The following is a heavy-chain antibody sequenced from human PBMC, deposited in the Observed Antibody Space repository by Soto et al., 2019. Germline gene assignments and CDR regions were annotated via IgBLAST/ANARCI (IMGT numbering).Heavy chain of an antibody. CDR1: GYTFTNYG. J-gene: IGHJ3*02. Sequence: GTPAKPSCKYSGYTFTNYGISWVRQAPGQGLEWMGWMNPNSGNTEYAQKFQGRVTMTRNTSISTAYMELSSLRSEDTAVYYCARGAALVATIYFDAFDIWGEGTMVTVSS. CDR3: ARGAALVATIYFDAFDI. V-gene: IGHV1-8*02. CDR2: MNPNSGNT. D-gene: IGHD5-12*01.